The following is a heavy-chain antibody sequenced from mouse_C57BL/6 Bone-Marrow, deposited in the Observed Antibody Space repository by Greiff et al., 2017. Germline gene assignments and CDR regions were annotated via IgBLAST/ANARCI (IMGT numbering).Heavy chain of an antibody. V-gene: IGHV1-55*01. Sequence: VQLKQPGAELVKPGASVKMSCKASGYTFTSYWITWVKQRPGQGLEWIGDIYPGSGSTNYNEKFKSKATLTVDTSSSTAYMQLSSLTSEDSAVYYCARKSLYYGYESFAYWGQGTLVTVSA. CDR3: ARKSLYYGYESFAY. CDR2: IYPGSGST. J-gene: IGHJ3*01. CDR1: GYTFTSYW. D-gene: IGHD2-2*01.